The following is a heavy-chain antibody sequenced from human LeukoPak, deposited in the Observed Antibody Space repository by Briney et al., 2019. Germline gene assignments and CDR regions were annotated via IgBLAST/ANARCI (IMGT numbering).Heavy chain of an antibody. CDR2: IYYSGST. D-gene: IGHD1-26*01. V-gene: IGHV4-59*01. CDR1: GGAISSYY. Sequence: SETLSLTCTVSGGAISSYYWSWIRQPPGKGLEWIGYIYYSGSTNYNPSLKSRVTISVDTSKNQFSLKLSSVTAADTAVYYCALEGSLRRFDYWGQGTLVTVSS. CDR3: ALEGSLRRFDY. J-gene: IGHJ4*02.